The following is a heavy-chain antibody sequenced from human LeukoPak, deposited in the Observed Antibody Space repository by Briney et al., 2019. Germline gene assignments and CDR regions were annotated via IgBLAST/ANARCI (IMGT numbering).Heavy chain of an antibody. Sequence: GASVKLSCTASGYTFTGYDITSVRQAPGHGLGGRGVINPSGGSTSYAQKFQGRVTMTTDMSTSTVYMELSSLRSEDTAVYYCARGAGIVGATGGDYWGQGTLVTVSS. V-gene: IGHV1-46*01. D-gene: IGHD1-26*01. CDR3: ARGAGIVGATGGDY. CDR1: GYTFTGYD. J-gene: IGHJ4*02. CDR2: INPSGGST.